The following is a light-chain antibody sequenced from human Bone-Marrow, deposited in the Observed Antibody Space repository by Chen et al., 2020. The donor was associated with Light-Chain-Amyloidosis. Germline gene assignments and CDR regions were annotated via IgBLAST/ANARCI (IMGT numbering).Light chain of an antibody. Sequence: QSVLTQPPSTSGTPGQRVTISCSGSTSNIGTYTVNWYRQVPGTAPRLLIQSDNQRPSGVPDRCSGSKSGTSASLAISWLQSEDEADYDCAAWDDSLNGVVFGGGTKLTVL. J-gene: IGLJ2*01. CDR3: AAWDDSLNGVV. V-gene: IGLV1-44*01. CDR2: SDN. CDR1: TSNIGTYT.